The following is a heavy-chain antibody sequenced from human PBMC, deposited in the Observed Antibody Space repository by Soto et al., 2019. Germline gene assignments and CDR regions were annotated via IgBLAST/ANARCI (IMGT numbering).Heavy chain of an antibody. Sequence: GGSLRLSCAASGFTFSSYAMSWVRQAPGKGLEWVSAISGSGGSTYYADSVKGRFTISRDNSKNTLYLQMNSLRAEDTAVYYCAKVFHYDFWSGALDGMDVWGQGTTVTVS. D-gene: IGHD3-3*01. V-gene: IGHV3-23*01. J-gene: IGHJ6*02. CDR2: ISGSGGST. CDR1: GFTFSSYA. CDR3: AKVFHYDFWSGALDGMDV.